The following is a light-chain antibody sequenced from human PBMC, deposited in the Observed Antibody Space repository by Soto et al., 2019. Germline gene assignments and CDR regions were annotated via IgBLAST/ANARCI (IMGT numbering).Light chain of an antibody. Sequence: EIVMTQSPATLSVSPGERATLSCRASQSIRSDLAWYQQRPGQAPRLLIYDASTRAAGIPARFIGSGSGTDFTLTISRLEPEDFAVYYCQQYVNSPRTFGQGTKVDIK. V-gene: IGKV3-15*01. CDR3: QQYVNSPRT. J-gene: IGKJ1*01. CDR2: DAS. CDR1: QSIRSD.